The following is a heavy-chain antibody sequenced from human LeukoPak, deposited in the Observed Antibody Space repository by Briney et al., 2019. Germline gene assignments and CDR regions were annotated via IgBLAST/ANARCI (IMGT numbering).Heavy chain of an antibody. CDR3: AKDLRRSYYYDSSGYYYGAFDI. J-gene: IGHJ3*02. D-gene: IGHD3-22*01. Sequence: PGGSLRLSCAASGFTFSSYGMHWVRRAPGKGLEWVAFIRYDGSNKYYADSVKGRFTISRDNSKNTLYLQMNSLRAEDTAVYYCAKDLRRSYYYDSSGYYYGAFDIWGQGTMVTVSS. CDR1: GFTFSSYG. CDR2: IRYDGSNK. V-gene: IGHV3-30*02.